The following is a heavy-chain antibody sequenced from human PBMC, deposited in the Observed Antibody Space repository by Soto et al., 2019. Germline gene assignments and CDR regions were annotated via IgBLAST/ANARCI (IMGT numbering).Heavy chain of an antibody. Sequence: GGSLRLSCAASGFTFSSYAMSWVRQAPGKGLEWVSAISGSGGSTYYADSVKGRFTISRDNSKNTLYLQMKSLRAEETAVYYCAKGPYYDFWSGYSSYGMDVWGQGTTVTVSS. D-gene: IGHD3-3*01. CDR2: ISGSGGST. CDR3: AKGPYYDFWSGYSSYGMDV. V-gene: IGHV3-23*01. CDR1: GFTFSSYA. J-gene: IGHJ6*02.